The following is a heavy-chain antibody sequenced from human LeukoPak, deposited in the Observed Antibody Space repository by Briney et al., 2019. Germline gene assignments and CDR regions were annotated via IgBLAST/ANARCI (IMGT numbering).Heavy chain of an antibody. Sequence: GASVKVSCKASAYTFTSYYMHWVRQAPGQGLEWMGIINPSGGSTSYAQKFQGRVTMTRDTSTSTVYMALTSLRSEDTAVYYCARGGSYPPGRFDCWGQGTLVTVSS. D-gene: IGHD1-26*01. CDR2: INPSGGST. CDR1: AYTFTSYY. V-gene: IGHV1-46*01. CDR3: ARGGSYPPGRFDC. J-gene: IGHJ4*02.